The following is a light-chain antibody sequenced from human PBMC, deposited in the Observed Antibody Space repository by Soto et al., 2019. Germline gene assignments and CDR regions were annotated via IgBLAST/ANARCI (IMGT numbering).Light chain of an antibody. Sequence: QLVLTQPPSASGTPGQRVIISCSGSTSNIGTNYVHWYQQLPGTAPKVLIYRNYHRPSGVPDRFSGSKSGTSASLAISGLQPEDEADYYCAAWDDTLRGLVFGGGTQLTVL. V-gene: IGLV1-47*01. CDR1: TSNIGTNY. CDR2: RNY. J-gene: IGLJ7*01. CDR3: AAWDDTLRGLV.